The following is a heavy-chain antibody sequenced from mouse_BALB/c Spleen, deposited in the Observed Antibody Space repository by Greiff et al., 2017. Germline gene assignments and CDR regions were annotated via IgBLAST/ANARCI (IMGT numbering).Heavy chain of an antibody. CDR2: ISSGGST. CDR3: ARGHENYFDY. J-gene: IGHJ2*01. V-gene: IGHV5-6-5*01. CDR1: GFTFSSYA. Sequence: EVQGVESGGGLVKPGGSLKLSCAASGFTFSSYAMSWVRQTPEKRLEWVASISSGGSTYYPDSVKGRFTISRDNARNILYLQMSSLRSEDTAMYYCARGHENYFDYWGQGTTLTVSS.